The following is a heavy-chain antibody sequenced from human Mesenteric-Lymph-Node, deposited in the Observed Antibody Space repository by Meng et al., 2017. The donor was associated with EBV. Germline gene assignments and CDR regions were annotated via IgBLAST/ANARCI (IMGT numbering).Heavy chain of an antibody. J-gene: IGHJ4*02. Sequence: VRLHHGGAGPLRPSETLPLTCGGYGGSFSTLYWSWIRQPPGKGLEWIGEINHSGNTNYNPSLKSRVTISVDTSKNQFSLRLTSVTAADTAVYYCARVGEADSGDYPNEDSWGQGTLVTVSS. CDR2: INHSGNT. CDR3: ARVGEADSGDYPNEDS. D-gene: IGHD4-17*01. CDR1: GGSFSTLY. V-gene: IGHV4-34*01.